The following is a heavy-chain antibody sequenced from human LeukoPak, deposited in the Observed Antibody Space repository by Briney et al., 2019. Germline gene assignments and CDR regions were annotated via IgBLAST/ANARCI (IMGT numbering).Heavy chain of an antibody. Sequence: PSETLSLTCTVSGGSISSYYWSWIRQPPGKGLEWIGYIYTSGSTNYNSSLKSRVTISVDTSKNQFSLKLSSVTAADTAVYYCARELLWFGQYYFDYWGQGTLVTVSS. CDR1: GGSISSYY. J-gene: IGHJ4*02. D-gene: IGHD3-10*01. CDR3: ARELLWFGQYYFDY. V-gene: IGHV4-4*09. CDR2: IYTSGST.